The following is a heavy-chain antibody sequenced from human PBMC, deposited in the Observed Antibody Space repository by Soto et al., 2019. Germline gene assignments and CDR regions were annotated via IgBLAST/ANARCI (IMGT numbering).Heavy chain of an antibody. D-gene: IGHD1-26*01. CDR3: ARRYGSPIDY. CDR2: IYYSGST. Sequence: QVQLQESGPGLVKPSETLSLTCTVSGGTISSWYWSWIRQPPGKGLEWIGYIYYSGSTNCNPSLKSRVTISVDTSKNQFSLNLSSVTAADTAVYYCARRYGSPIDYWGQGTLVTVSS. CDR1: GGTISSWY. J-gene: IGHJ4*02. V-gene: IGHV4-59*08.